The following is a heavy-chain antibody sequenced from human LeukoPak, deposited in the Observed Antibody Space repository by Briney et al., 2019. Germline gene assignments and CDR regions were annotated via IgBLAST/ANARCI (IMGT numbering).Heavy chain of an antibody. J-gene: IGHJ4*02. Sequence: SETLSLTCAVYGGSFSGYYWSWIRQPPGKGLEWIGEINHSGSTNYNPSLKSRVTISVDTSKNQFSLKLSSVTAADTAVYYCARDLTTVTPFDYWGQGTLVTVSS. CDR1: GGSFSGYY. D-gene: IGHD4-17*01. CDR3: ARDLTTVTPFDY. CDR2: INHSGST. V-gene: IGHV4-34*01.